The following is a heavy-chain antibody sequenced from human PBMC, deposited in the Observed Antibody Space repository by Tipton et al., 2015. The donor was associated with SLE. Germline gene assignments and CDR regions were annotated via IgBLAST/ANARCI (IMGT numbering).Heavy chain of an antibody. CDR2: ISIGATRT. CDR1: AFTFSNYE. Sequence: GSLRLSCVVSAFTFSNYEMNWVRQAPGGGLEWVSYISIGATRTQYADSVKGRFTISRDAAKNLLFLQMNSLGVEDTAVYYCATDLPGDRDFDYWGQGTLVTVSS. V-gene: IGHV3-48*03. D-gene: IGHD7-27*01. CDR3: ATDLPGDRDFDY. J-gene: IGHJ4*02.